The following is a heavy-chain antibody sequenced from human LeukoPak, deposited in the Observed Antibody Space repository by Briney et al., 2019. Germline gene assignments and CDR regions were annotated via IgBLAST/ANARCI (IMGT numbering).Heavy chain of an antibody. D-gene: IGHD3-16*02. J-gene: IGHJ4*02. CDR1: GFTFSSYG. CDR3: ARDPYAGMITFGGVIAPNPYFDY. V-gene: IGHV3-33*01. Sequence: GRSLRLSCAASGFTFSSYGMHWVRQAPGKGLEWVAVIWYDGSNKYYADSVKGRFTTSRDNSKKTLYLQMNSLRAEDTAVYYCARDPYAGMITFGGVIAPNPYFDYWGQGTLVTVSS. CDR2: IWYDGSNK.